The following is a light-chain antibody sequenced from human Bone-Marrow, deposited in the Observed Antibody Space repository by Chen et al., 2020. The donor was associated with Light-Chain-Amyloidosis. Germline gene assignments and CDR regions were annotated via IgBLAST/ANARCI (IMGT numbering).Light chain of an antibody. V-gene: IGLV3-25*03. Sequence: SYELTQPPPVSVSPGHTARINCSGDDLPTKYAYWYQQKPGQAPVLVIHRETERPSGISERFSGSSSGTTATLTISGVQAEDEADYHCQSADSSGTYEVIFGGGTKLTVL. CDR2: RET. J-gene: IGLJ2*01. CDR1: DLPTKY. CDR3: QSADSSGTYEVI.